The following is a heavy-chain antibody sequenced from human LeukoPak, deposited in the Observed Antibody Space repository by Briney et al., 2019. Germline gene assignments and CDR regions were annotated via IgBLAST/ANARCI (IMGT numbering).Heavy chain of an antibody. CDR2: ISSSSRHI. CDR3: ARGVGLGGWFDP. D-gene: IGHD3-16*01. Sequence: GGSLRLSCAASGFTFSSYSMNWVRQAPGKGLEWVSSISSSSRHIYYADSVKGRFTISRDNAKNSLYLQMNSLRVEDTAVYYCARGVGLGGWFDPWGQGTLVTVSS. J-gene: IGHJ5*02. V-gene: IGHV3-21*01. CDR1: GFTFSSYS.